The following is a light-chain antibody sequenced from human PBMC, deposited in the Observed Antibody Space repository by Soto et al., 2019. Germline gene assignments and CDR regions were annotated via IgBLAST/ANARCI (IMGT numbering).Light chain of an antibody. CDR2: GAS. CDR1: QSVSSRN. J-gene: IGKJ2*01. Sequence: EIVLTQSPGTVSLSPGERATLSCRASQSVSSRNLAWYRQKPGQAPSLLIFGASNRATGIPDRSNGSGSGTDFTLTISRLEPEDCAVYYCLRYGDSPPAYTFGQGTKLEIK. CDR3: LRYGDSPPAYT. V-gene: IGKV3-20*01.